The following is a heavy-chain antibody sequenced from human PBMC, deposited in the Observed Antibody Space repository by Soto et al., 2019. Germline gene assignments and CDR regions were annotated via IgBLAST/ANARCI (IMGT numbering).Heavy chain of an antibody. D-gene: IGHD3-10*01. CDR2: IIPIFGTA. CDR1: GGAFSSYA. J-gene: IGHJ4*02. V-gene: IGHV1-69*13. Sequence: SVKVSCKASGGAFSSYAISWVRQAPGQGLEWMGGIIPIFGTANYAQKFKGRVTINADESTSTAYMELSSLRYEETAVYYCARGPYGSGSYYTREIVATIPYYFDYWGQGTLVTVSS. CDR3: ARGPYGSGSYYTREIVATIPYYFDY.